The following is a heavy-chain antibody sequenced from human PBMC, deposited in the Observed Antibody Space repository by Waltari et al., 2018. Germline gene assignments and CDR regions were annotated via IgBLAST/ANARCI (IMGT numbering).Heavy chain of an antibody. Sequence: VQLVPSGAEVKKPGSSVRVSCRASGGNSDRYAITWVRQAPGQGLEWMGGTIPIFGSPMYAPKFQGRVSITADELTYTVYMELNSLRSDDTAIYYCARRKLGEAFDIWGQGTMVIVSS. V-gene: IGHV1-69*12. D-gene: IGHD3-16*01. CDR3: ARRKLGEAFDI. CDR1: GGNSDRYA. CDR2: TIPIFGSP. J-gene: IGHJ3*02.